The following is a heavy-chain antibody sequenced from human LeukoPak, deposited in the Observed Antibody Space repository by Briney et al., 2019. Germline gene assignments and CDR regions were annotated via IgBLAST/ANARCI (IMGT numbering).Heavy chain of an antibody. CDR1: GYTFTSYG. Sequence: ASVKVSCKASGYTFTSYGISWVRQAPGQGLEWMGWISAYNGNTNYAQKLQGRCTMTTEPSTSTAYMELRSLRSDDTAVYSCARSPTYYYDSSGSYFDYWGQGTLVTVSS. CDR3: ARSPTYYYDSSGSYFDY. J-gene: IGHJ4*02. D-gene: IGHD3-22*01. V-gene: IGHV1-18*01. CDR2: ISAYNGNT.